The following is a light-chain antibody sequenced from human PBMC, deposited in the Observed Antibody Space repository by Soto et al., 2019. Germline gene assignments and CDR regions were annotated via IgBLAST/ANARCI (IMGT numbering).Light chain of an antibody. J-gene: IGLJ1*01. CDR2: DVT. V-gene: IGLV2-14*01. CDR3: SSYRRGSTYV. CDR1: SSDVGGYNY. Sequence: QSALTQPASVSGCPGQSITVCCTGTSSDVGGYNYVSWYQQHPGKAPRLMIYDVTNRPSGVSNRFSGSKSGNTASLTISGLQAEDEADYYCSSYRRGSTYVFGTGTKVTVL.